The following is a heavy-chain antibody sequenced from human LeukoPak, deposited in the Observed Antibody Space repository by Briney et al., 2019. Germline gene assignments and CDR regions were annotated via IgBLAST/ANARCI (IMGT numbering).Heavy chain of an antibody. V-gene: IGHV4-30-4*01. Sequence: PSETLSLTCTVSGGSISSGDYYWSWIRQPPGKGLEWIGYIYYSGTTYYNPSLRSRVTISVDTSKNQFSLKLTSVTAADTAVYFCARGPYGSGSYYWGQGTLVTVSS. CDR1: GGSISSGDYY. CDR3: ARGPYGSGSYY. D-gene: IGHD3-10*01. CDR2: IYYSGTT. J-gene: IGHJ4*02.